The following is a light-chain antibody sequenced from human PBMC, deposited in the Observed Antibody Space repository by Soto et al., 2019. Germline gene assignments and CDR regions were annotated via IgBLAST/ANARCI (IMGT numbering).Light chain of an antibody. CDR1: GSNIGASYD. V-gene: IGLV1-40*01. J-gene: IGLJ1*01. Sequence: QLVLTQPPSVSGAPGQRVTISCTGNGSNIGASYDVHWYQQLPGSAPRLLIYANRNRPAGVSDRFSGSKSDTSASLVISGLQADDEADYYCQSYDRSLSGWIFGTGAKLTVL. CDR2: ANR. CDR3: QSYDRSLSGWI.